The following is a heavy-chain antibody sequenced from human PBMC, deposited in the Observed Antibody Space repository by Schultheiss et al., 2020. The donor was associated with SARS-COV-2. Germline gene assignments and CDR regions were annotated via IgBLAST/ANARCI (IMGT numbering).Heavy chain of an antibody. V-gene: IGHV4-31*03. CDR1: GGSISSGGYY. CDR3: ASQMDIVATSDAFDI. D-gene: IGHD5-12*01. Sequence: SETLSLTCTVSGGSISSGGYYWSWIRQHPGKGLEWIGYIYYSGSTYYNPSLKSRVTISVDTSKNQFSLKLSSVTAADTAVYYCASQMDIVATSDAFDIWGQGTTVTVSS. J-gene: IGHJ3*02. CDR2: IYYSGST.